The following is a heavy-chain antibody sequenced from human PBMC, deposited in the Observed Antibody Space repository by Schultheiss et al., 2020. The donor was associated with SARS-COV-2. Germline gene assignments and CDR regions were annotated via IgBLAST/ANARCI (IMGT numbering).Heavy chain of an antibody. CDR2: INPNSGGT. J-gene: IGHJ6*02. CDR1: GGTFSTYT. Sequence: SVKVSCKASGGTFSTYTISWVRQAPGQGLEWMGRINPNSGGTNYAQKFQGRVTITADKSTSTAYMELRSLRSEDTAVYYCARGPSGMDVWGQGTTVTVSS. CDR3: ARGPSGMDV. V-gene: IGHV1-69*08.